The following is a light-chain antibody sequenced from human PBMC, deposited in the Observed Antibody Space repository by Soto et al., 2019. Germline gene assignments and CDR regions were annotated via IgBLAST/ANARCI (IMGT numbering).Light chain of an antibody. Sequence: EIVMTQSPATLSVSPGERTTLSCRASQSVRSNLAWYQQRPGQAPRLLIYSSSSRASGIPDRFSGSGSGTDFTLTISRLEPEDFAVYYCQQYRTSPPTWTFGQGTKVEIK. J-gene: IGKJ1*01. CDR2: SSS. CDR1: QSVRSN. CDR3: QQYRTSPPTWT. V-gene: IGKV3-20*01.